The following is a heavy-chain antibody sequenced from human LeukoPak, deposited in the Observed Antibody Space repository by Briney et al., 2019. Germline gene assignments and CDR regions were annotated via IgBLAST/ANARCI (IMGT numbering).Heavy chain of an antibody. V-gene: IGHV4-4*07. CDR3: ARSGYDILTGWTFDI. D-gene: IGHD3-9*01. J-gene: IGHJ3*02. Sequence: WSWIXXXAXKGLEWIGRIYTSGSTNYNPSLKSRVTMSVDTSKNQFSLKLSSVTAADTAVYYCARSGYDILTGWTFDIWGQGTMVTVSS. CDR2: IYTSGST.